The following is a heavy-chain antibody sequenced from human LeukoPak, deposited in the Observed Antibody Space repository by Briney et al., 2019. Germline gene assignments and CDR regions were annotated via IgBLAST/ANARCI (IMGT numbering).Heavy chain of an antibody. D-gene: IGHD2-2*01. J-gene: IGHJ6*04. CDR3: AREGCTEYQLLNYYCIDV. Sequence: SETLSLTCAVYGGSFSGYYWSWIRQPPGKGLEWIGEINHSGSTNYNPSLNSRVTISVDTYKNQCSLKLSSVTPADTAVYYCAREGCTEYQLLNYYCIDVGGKATTVTVSS. V-gene: IGHV4-34*01. CDR2: INHSGST. CDR1: GGSFSGYY.